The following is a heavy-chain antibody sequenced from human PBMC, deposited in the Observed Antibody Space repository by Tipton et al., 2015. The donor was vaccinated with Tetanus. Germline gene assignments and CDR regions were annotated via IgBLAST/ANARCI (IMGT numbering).Heavy chain of an antibody. J-gene: IGHJ5*02. V-gene: IGHV4-39*01. CDR2: IYYNGNA. CDR3: AMIADNWFDP. Sequence: TLSLTCTVSGGSMSGGTYYWGWIRQPPGKGLEWLGNIYYNGNAFYNSSLESRITKSVDTSKNHFSLKLTSVTAADTAVYYCAMIADNWFDPWGQGTLVTVSS. CDR1: GGSMSGGTYY. D-gene: IGHD2-21*01.